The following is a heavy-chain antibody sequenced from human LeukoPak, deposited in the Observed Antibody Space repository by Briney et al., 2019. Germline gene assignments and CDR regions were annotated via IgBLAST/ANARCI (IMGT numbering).Heavy chain of an antibody. D-gene: IGHD3-22*01. CDR1: AFTFSSYW. Sequence: PGGSLRLSCAASAFTFSSYWMHWVRQAPGKGLVWVSRINTDGSSTSYADSVKGRFTISRDNAKNTLYLQMNSLRAEGTAVYYCTRDPRSDYYYDDNWFDPWGQGALVTVSS. V-gene: IGHV3-74*01. CDR3: TRDPRSDYYYDDNWFDP. J-gene: IGHJ5*02. CDR2: INTDGSST.